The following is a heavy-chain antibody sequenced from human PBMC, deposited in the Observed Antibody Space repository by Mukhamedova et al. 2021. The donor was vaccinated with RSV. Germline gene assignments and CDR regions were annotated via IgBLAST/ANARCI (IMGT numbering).Heavy chain of an antibody. J-gene: IGHJ3*02. Sequence: WVAVISYDGSNKYYADSVKGRFTISRDNSKNTLYLQMNSLRAEDTAENYCARLRRYYGSGSAAFDIWGQGTMV. CDR3: ARLRRYYGSGSAAFDI. CDR2: ISYDGSNK. V-gene: IGHV3-30*01. D-gene: IGHD3-10*01.